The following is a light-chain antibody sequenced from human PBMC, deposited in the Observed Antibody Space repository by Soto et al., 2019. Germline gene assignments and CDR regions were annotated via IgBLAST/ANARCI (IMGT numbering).Light chain of an antibody. V-gene: IGKV1-39*01. Sequence: DIQMTQSPSSLSASVGDRVTITCRASQSISSYLNWYQQKPGKAPKLLIYAASSLQSEVPSRFSGSGSGTDFTLTIISLQPEDLATYYCQQSYSTPFTFAPGTKLDIQ. J-gene: IGKJ3*01. CDR2: AAS. CDR3: QQSYSTPFT. CDR1: QSISSY.